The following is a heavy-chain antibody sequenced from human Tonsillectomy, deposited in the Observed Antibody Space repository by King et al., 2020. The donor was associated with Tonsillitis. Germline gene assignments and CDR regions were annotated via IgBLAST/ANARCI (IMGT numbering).Heavy chain of an antibody. CDR3: ARNRDYGDYVDF. J-gene: IGHJ4*02. Sequence: QLQESGPGLVRPSQTLSLICSVSGDSLTSGGYFWSWIRQHPDKGLEWIGSIYPSGPTYHTPSLRSRLFISVDTSKNQFSLRLTSVAAADTAVYYCARNRDYGDYVDFWGQGTLVAVSS. D-gene: IGHD4-17*01. CDR2: IYPSGPT. V-gene: IGHV4-31*03. CDR1: GDSLTSGGYF.